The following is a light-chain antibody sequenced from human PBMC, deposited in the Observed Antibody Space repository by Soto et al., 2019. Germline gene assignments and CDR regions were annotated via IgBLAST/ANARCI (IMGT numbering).Light chain of an antibody. V-gene: IGLV2-14*01. CDR2: DVS. Sequence: QSALTQPASVSGSPGQSITISCTGTSRDVGGYNYVSWYQQHPGKAPKLMIYDVSNRPSGVSNRFSGSKSGNTASLTISGLQAEDEADYYCHSYTSSSTYVFGTGTKLTVL. CDR3: HSYTSSSTYV. CDR1: SRDVGGYNY. J-gene: IGLJ1*01.